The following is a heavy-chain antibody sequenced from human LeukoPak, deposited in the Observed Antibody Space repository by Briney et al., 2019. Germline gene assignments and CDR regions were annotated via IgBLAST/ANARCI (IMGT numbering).Heavy chain of an antibody. CDR1: GFTFSSYA. D-gene: IGHD3-10*01. CDR2: ISGSGGST. J-gene: IGHJ4*02. CDR3: ANDHDMVRFDY. Sequence: GGSLRLSCAASGFTFSSYAMSWVRQAPGKGLEWVSAISGSGGSTYYADSVKGRFTISRDNSKNTLFLQMNSLRAEDTAVYYCANDHDMVRFDYWGQGTLVTVSS. V-gene: IGHV3-23*01.